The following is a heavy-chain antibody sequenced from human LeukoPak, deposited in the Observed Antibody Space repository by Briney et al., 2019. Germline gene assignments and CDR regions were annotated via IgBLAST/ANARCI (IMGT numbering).Heavy chain of an antibody. CDR3: ARGLGYSYGYGPTFDY. CDR1: GGSFSGYY. J-gene: IGHJ4*02. D-gene: IGHD5-18*01. V-gene: IGHV4-34*01. Sequence: SETLSLTCAVYGGSFSGYYWSWIRQPPGKGLEWIGEINHSGSTNYNPSLKSRVTISVDTSKNQFSLKLSSVTAADTAVYYCARGLGYSYGYGPTFDYWGQGTLVTVSS. CDR2: INHSGST.